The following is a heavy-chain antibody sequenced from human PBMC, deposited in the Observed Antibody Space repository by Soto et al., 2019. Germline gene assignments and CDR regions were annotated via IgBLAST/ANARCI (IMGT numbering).Heavy chain of an antibody. V-gene: IGHV4-39*01. D-gene: IGHD2-21*01. J-gene: IGHJ4*02. CDR3: ARSEMATILGVIE. Sequence: QLQLQESGPGLVKSSETLSLTCSVSGVSISTSPHYWGWIRQPPGKALEWIGNIYYGGSTYYNPSLKSRLTISVDVSKDQFSLRLSAVTAADTARYYCARSEMATILGVIEWGQGTLVTVSS. CDR1: GVSISTSPHY. CDR2: IYYGGST.